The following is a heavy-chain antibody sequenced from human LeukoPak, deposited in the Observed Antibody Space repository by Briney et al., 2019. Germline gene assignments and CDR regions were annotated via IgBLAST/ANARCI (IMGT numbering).Heavy chain of an antibody. CDR2: ISSSSSYI. V-gene: IGHV3-21*04. D-gene: IGHD6-6*01. CDR1: GFTFSSYT. CDR3: AKGTGAVRTYYMDV. Sequence: PGGSLRLSCAASGFTFSSYTMNWVRQAPGKGLEWVSSISSSSSYIYYADSVKGRFTISRDNSKNTLYLQMNSLRAEDAAIFYCAKGTGAVRTYYMDVWGQGTTVTVSS. J-gene: IGHJ6*03.